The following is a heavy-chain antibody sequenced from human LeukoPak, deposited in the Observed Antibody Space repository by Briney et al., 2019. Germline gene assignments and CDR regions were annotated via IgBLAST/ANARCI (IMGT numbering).Heavy chain of an antibody. CDR1: GGSFSGYY. J-gene: IGHJ3*02. CDR3: ARTRKVGATAAFDI. Sequence: SETLSLTCAVYGGSFSGYYWSWIRQPPGKGLEWIGEINHSGSTNYNPSLKSRVTISVDTSKNQFSLKLSSVTAADTAVYYCARTRKVGATAAFDIWGQGTMVTVSS. CDR2: INHSGST. V-gene: IGHV4-34*01. D-gene: IGHD1-26*01.